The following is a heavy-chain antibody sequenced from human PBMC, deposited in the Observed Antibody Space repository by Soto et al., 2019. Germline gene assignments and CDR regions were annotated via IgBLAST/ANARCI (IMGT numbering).Heavy chain of an antibody. J-gene: IGHJ4*02. V-gene: IGHV1-69*12. CDR1: GGTFSSYA. CDR3: ARDHGSYGGNAGPFGS. CDR2: IIPIFGTA. D-gene: IGHD4-17*01. Sequence: QVQLVQSGAEVKKPGSSVKVSCKASGGTFSSYAISWVRQAPGQGLEWMGGIIPIFGTANYAQKFQGRVTIAADESTSTADTEQRSLSSEDTAAYYCARDHGSYGGNAGPFGSWGPGTLVTVSP.